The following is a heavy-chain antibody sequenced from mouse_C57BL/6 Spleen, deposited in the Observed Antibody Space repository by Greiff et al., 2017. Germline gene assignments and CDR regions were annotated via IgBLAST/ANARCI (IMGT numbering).Heavy chain of an antibody. D-gene: IGHD1-1*01. Sequence: VQLQQSGPELVKPGASVKISCKASGYSFTDYNMNWVKQSNGKSLEWIGVINPNYGTTSYNQKFKGKATLTVDQSSSTAYMQLNSLTSEDSAVYYCARRRYYGSSLYWYFDVWGTGTTVTVSS. CDR2: INPNYGTT. CDR3: ARRRYYGSSLYWYFDV. J-gene: IGHJ1*03. CDR1: GYSFTDYN. V-gene: IGHV1-39*01.